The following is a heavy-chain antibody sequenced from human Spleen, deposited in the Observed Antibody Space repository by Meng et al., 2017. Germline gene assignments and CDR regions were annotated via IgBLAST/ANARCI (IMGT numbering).Heavy chain of an antibody. CDR3: ARELDGDYIDY. CDR1: GGSINNYY. J-gene: IGHJ4*02. CDR2: IYYTGST. D-gene: IGHD1-1*01. Sequence: SETLSLTCTVSGGSINNYYWSWIRQPPGKGLEWIAYIYYTGSTNYNPSLKSRVAISIDKSKNQFSLKMTSVVAADTAVYFCARELDGDYIDYWGQGTLVTVSS. V-gene: IGHV4-59*12.